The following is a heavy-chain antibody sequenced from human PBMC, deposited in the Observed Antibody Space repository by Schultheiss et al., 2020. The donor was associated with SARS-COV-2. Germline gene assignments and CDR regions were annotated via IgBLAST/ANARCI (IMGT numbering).Heavy chain of an antibody. V-gene: IGHV3-66*02. CDR2: IYSGGST. Sequence: GGSLRLSCAASGFTVSSNYMSWVRQAPGKGLEWVSVIYSGGSTYYADSVKGRFTISRDNSKNTLYLQMNSLRAEDTAVYYCAKPFYGDYTDPYYFDYWGQGTLVTVSS. J-gene: IGHJ4*02. CDR1: GFTVSSNY. D-gene: IGHD4-17*01. CDR3: AKPFYGDYTDPYYFDY.